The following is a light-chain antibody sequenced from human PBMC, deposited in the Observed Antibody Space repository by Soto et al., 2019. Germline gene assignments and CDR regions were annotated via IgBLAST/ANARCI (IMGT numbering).Light chain of an antibody. CDR1: NSDVGGYNY. CDR3: AAWDDSLSGYV. V-gene: IGLV2-14*01. CDR2: EVS. J-gene: IGLJ1*01. Sequence: QSALTQPASVSGSPGQSITISCTGTNSDVGGYNYVSWYQQHPGKAPELMIYEVSHRPSGVSNRFSGSKSGTSASLAISGLRSEDEADYYCAAWDDSLSGYVFGTGTKVTVL.